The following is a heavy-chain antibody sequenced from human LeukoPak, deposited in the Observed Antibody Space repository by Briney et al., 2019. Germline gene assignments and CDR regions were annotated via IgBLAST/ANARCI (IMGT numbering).Heavy chain of an antibody. D-gene: IGHD4/OR15-4a*01. CDR1: GFTFSDYA. CDR3: VGSDGAKVYYGMDV. Sequence: GRSLRLSCAASGFTFSDYAMNWVRQAPGKGLEWVSGISCNSSSICYADSVKGRFTISRDNAKNSLYLQMNSLRAEDTALYYCVGSDGAKVYYGMDVWGQGTTVTVSS. J-gene: IGHJ6*02. V-gene: IGHV3-9*01. CDR2: ISCNSSSI.